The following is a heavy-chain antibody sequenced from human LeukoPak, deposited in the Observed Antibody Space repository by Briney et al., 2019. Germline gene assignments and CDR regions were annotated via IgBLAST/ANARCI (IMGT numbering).Heavy chain of an antibody. V-gene: IGHV4-34*01. CDR3: ASTQLTYYYGSGSYIPRPSPMNYFDY. CDR2: INHSGST. J-gene: IGHJ4*02. CDR1: GGSFSGYY. Sequence: MASETLSLTCAVYGGSFSGYYWSWIRQPPGKGLEWMGEINHSGSTKYNPSLKSRVTLSVDTSTNPFSLKLGSVTAANTALYYCASTQLTYYYGSGSYIPRPSPMNYFDYWGQGTLVTVSS. D-gene: IGHD3-10*01.